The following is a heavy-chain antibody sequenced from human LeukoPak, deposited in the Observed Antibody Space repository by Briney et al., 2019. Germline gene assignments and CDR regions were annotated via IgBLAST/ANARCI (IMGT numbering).Heavy chain of an antibody. CDR2: MNPNSGNT. V-gene: IGHV1-8*02. J-gene: IGHJ4*02. D-gene: IGHD2-15*01. CDR3: ARGEDIVVVVAAIYS. CDR1: GYTFINYG. Sequence: ASVKVSCKASGYTFINYGINWVRQATGQGLEWMGWMNPNSGNTGYARKFQGRVTMTRNTPISTAYMELSSLRSEDTAVYYCARGEDIVVVVAAIYSWGQGTLVTVSS.